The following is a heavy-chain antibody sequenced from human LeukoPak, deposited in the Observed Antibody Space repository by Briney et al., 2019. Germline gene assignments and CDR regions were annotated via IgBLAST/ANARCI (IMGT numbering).Heavy chain of an antibody. CDR1: GFIFSDFG. V-gene: IGHV3-21*04. CDR2: ISSRGTST. Sequence: GGSLRLSCVASGFIFSDFGMNWVRQVPGKGLEWVAFISSRGTSTFYAESVKGRFTISRDTAKKSLGLQMTSLRAEDTAAYYDHWGQGTLITVSS. CDR3: H. J-gene: IGHJ4*02.